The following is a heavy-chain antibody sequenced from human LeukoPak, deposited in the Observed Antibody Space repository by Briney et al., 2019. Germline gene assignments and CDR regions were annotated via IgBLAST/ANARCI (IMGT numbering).Heavy chain of an antibody. CDR3: ASGYDYGSGNFGY. D-gene: IGHD3-10*01. J-gene: IGHJ4*02. V-gene: IGHV3-48*03. CDR1: GFTFSSYE. Sequence: PGGSLRLSCAASGFTFSSYEMNWVRQAPGKGLEWVSYISGSGSTIYYPDSVKGRFTISRDNAKKSLYLQMNSLRGDDTAVYYCASGYDYGSGNFGYWGQGTLVTVSS. CDR2: ISGSGSTI.